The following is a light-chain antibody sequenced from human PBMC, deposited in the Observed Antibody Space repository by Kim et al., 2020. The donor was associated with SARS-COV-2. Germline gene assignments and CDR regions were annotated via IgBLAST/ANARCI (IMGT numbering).Light chain of an antibody. CDR2: NDN. Sequence: VTISCSXNRSNXGRXSVXWXQQXPGTTPKLLIYNDNQRPSGVSDRFSGSRSGTSASLAISGLQSEDXADFYCATWDDSLNAYVFGTGTKVTVL. V-gene: IGLV1-44*01. CDR1: RSNXGRXS. CDR3: ATWDDSLNAYV. J-gene: IGLJ1*01.